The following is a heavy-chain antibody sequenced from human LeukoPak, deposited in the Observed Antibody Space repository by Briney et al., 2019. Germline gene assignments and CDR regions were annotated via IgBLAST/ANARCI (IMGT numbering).Heavy chain of an antibody. J-gene: IGHJ4*02. CDR3: AKGDYDILTGYHYYFDY. Sequence: PGGSLRLSCAASGFTFSSYAMSWVRQAPGKGLEWVSAISGSSGSTYYADSVKGRFTISRDNSKNTLYLQMNSLRAEDTAVYYCAKGDYDILTGYHYYFDYWGQGTLVTVSS. D-gene: IGHD3-9*01. CDR1: GFTFSSYA. V-gene: IGHV3-23*01. CDR2: ISGSSGST.